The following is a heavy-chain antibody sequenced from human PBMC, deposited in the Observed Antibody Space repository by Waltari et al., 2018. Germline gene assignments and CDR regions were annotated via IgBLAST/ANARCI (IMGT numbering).Heavy chain of an antibody. J-gene: IGHJ6*02. Sequence: QVQLVQSGAEVKKPGSSVKVSCKASGGTFSSYAISWVRQAPGQGLEWMGRIIPILGIANYAQKFQGRVTITADKSTSTAYMELSSLRAEDTAVYYCARGPTRHYYYYGMDVWGQGTTVTVSS. CDR1: GGTFSSYA. CDR3: ARGPTRHYYYYGMDV. V-gene: IGHV1-69*09. D-gene: IGHD4-17*01. CDR2: IIPILGIA.